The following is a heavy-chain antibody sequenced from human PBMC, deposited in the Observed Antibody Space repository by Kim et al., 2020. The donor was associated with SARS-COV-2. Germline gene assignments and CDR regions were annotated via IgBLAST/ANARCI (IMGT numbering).Heavy chain of an antibody. CDR1: GFTFTSYA. Sequence: GGSLRLSCAASGFTFTSYAMNWVRQAPGGGLEWVSVISGNGGSTYYGDAVKGRFTISRDNSKNTLYLQMSSLRAEDTAIYYCAKGGGGHYFDFWGQGTLVTVSS. V-gene: IGHV3-23*01. CDR3: AKGGGGHYFDF. J-gene: IGHJ4*02. CDR2: ISGNGGST. D-gene: IGHD3-16*01.